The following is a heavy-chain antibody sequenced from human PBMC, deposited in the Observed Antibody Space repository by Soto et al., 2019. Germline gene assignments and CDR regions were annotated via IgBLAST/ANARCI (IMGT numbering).Heavy chain of an antibody. V-gene: IGHV3-74*01. Sequence: EVQLVESGGDLVQRGGSLRLSCAASGFPFSSYWMHWVRHTPGKGLDWVARISGDGVTTYYADSVTGRFTVSRDNAKNTLSLQISSLRAEDTAVYYCAREYYGLLTGYYTDYWGQGTLVSVYS. CDR2: ISGDGVTT. CDR3: AREYYGLLTGYYTDY. J-gene: IGHJ4*02. D-gene: IGHD3-9*01. CDR1: GFPFSSYW.